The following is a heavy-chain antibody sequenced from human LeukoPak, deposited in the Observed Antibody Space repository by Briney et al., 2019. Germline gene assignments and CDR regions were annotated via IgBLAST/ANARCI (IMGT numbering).Heavy chain of an antibody. CDR3: ARAEAYGGKRIDP. V-gene: IGHV4-30-2*01. CDR2: IYHSGST. J-gene: IGHJ5*02. D-gene: IGHD4-23*01. CDR1: GGSISSGGYS. Sequence: SQTLSLTCAASGGSISSGGYSWSWIRQPQGKGLEWIGYIYHSGSTYYNPSLKSRVTISVDRSKHQFSLKLSSVTAADTAVYYCARAEAYGGKRIDPWGQGTLVTVSS.